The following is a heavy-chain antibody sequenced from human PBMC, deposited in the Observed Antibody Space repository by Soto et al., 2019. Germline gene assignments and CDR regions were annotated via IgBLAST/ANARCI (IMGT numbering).Heavy chain of an antibody. CDR3: TTDDPINKN. Sequence: EVQLVESGGGLVKPGGSLRLSCAASGFTCSNAWMSWVRQAPGKGLEWVGRIKSKTDGGTRDYAAPVKGRFTMSRDDSNNMLYLQMSSLKAADTAVYYCTTDDPINKNWGQGTLVTVSS. V-gene: IGHV3-15*01. CDR2: IKSKTDGGTR. CDR1: GFTCSNAW. J-gene: IGHJ4*02.